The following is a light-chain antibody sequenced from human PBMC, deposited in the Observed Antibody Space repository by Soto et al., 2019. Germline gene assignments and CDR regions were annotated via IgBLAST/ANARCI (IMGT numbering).Light chain of an antibody. J-gene: IGLJ3*02. Sequence: QAVVTQPPSASQTPGQRVTISCSGSRSNVGRNSVSWYQHVPGTAPKLLIYSHDQPPSGVPDRISASRSGTAASLAISGLRSEDDAFYYCAAWDDSLNAWVFGGGTQLTVL. CDR1: RSNVGRNS. CDR2: SHD. CDR3: AAWDDSLNAWV. V-gene: IGLV1-44*01.